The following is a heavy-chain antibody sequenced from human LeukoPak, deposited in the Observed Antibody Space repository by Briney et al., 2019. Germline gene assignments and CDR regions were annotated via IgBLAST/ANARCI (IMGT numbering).Heavy chain of an antibody. J-gene: IGHJ4*02. CDR1: GFTFSSYG. Sequence: PGRSLRLSCAASGFTFSSYGMHWVRQAPGKGLEWVAVISYDGSNKYYADSVKGRFTISRDNSKNTLYLQMNSLRAEDTAVYYCAKDRAPYYSGSYWEFFDYWGQGTLVTVSS. CDR3: AKDRAPYYSGSYWEFFDY. CDR2: ISYDGSNK. D-gene: IGHD1-26*01. V-gene: IGHV3-30*18.